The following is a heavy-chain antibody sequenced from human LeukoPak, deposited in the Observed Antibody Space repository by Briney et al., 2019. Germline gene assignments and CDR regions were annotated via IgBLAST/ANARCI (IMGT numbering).Heavy chain of an antibody. V-gene: IGHV4-34*01. J-gene: IGHJ4*02. D-gene: IGHD4/OR15-4a*01. Sequence: SETLSLTCAVYGGSFSDYYWSWIRQPPGKGLEWIGEINQSGSTNYNPSLKSRVTISVDTSKNQFSLKLSSVTAADTAVYYCAKTDYTNYFDYWGQGTLVTVSS. CDR3: AKTDYTNYFDY. CDR1: GGSFSDYY. CDR2: INQSGST.